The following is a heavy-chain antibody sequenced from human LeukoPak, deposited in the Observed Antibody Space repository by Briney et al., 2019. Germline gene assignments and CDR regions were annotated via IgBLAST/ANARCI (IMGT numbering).Heavy chain of an antibody. Sequence: GGSLRLSCSASGFTFSRYAMHWVRQAPGKGLEYVSGINDNGGRTHYGDSVKGRFSISRDNAKNSLYLQMNSLRAEDTAVYYCARDFPQPSSGWFENPGAAFDIWGQGTMVTVSS. J-gene: IGHJ3*02. CDR1: GFTFSRYA. V-gene: IGHV3-64*04. CDR2: INDNGGRT. CDR3: ARDFPQPSSGWFENPGAAFDI. D-gene: IGHD6-19*01.